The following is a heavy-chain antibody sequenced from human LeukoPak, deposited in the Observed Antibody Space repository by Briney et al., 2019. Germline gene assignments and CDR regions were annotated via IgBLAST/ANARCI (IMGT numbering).Heavy chain of an antibody. CDR2: ISYSGST. Sequence: SETLSLTCTVSGGSISSYYWSWVRQPPGKGLEYIGYISYSGSTNYDPSLKSRLTISLDTSKNQFYLKLSSVTAADTAVYYCAREMVRGARLSDYWGQGTLVTVSS. V-gene: IGHV4-59*12. CDR1: GGSISSYY. J-gene: IGHJ4*02. CDR3: AREMVRGARLSDY. D-gene: IGHD3-10*01.